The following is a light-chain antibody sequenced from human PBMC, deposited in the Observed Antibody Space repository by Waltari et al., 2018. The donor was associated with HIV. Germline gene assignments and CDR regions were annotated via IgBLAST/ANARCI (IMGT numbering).Light chain of an antibody. CDR2: DNN. Sequence: QSVLTQPPSVSAAPGQKVTISCSGSSSNIGSNYVSWYQQLPGTAPKLLIYDNNERPSGIPDRFSGSKSGTSATLGITGLQTGDEADYYCGTWDSSLSAYVVFGGGTKLTVL. CDR3: GTWDSSLSAYVV. J-gene: IGLJ2*01. V-gene: IGLV1-51*01. CDR1: SSNIGSNY.